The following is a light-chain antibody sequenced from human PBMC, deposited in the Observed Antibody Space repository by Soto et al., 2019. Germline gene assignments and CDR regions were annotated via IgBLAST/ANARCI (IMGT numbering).Light chain of an antibody. Sequence: QSVLTQPRSVSGSPGQSVTISCTGTSSDAGGYNYVSWYQQHPGKAPKVIIYDVSKRPSGVPDRFSGSKSGNSASLTISGLQAEDEADYHCCSYAGTYVFGTGTKVTVL. V-gene: IGLV2-11*01. J-gene: IGLJ1*01. CDR1: SSDAGGYNY. CDR3: CSYAGTYV. CDR2: DVS.